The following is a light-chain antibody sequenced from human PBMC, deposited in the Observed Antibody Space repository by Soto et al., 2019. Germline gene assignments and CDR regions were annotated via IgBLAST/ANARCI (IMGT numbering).Light chain of an antibody. Sequence: ESVLTQSPGTLSLSPGERATISCRASQSVGSRYLAWYQQKPGQAPRLLIYGASSRATGIQDRFSGSGSGTDFTLTVSRLEPEDFAVYYCQHYGRSPWTVGQGAKVEIK. CDR3: QHYGRSPWT. CDR1: QSVGSRY. CDR2: GAS. J-gene: IGKJ1*01. V-gene: IGKV3-20*01.